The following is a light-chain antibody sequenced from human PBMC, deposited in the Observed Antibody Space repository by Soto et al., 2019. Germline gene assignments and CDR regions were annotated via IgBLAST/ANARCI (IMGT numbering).Light chain of an antibody. CDR2: GIS. CDR1: QSLATN. CDR3: QQYLDWPLT. J-gene: IGKJ4*01. V-gene: IGKV3-15*01. Sequence: EIVMTQSPVTLSVSPGERVTLSCRASQSLATNLAWYQQKPGQTPRLVIYGISARASGIPGRFSGSGFGTDFTLTSSSLQPEDSAVYYCQQYLDWPLTFGGGTKVEI.